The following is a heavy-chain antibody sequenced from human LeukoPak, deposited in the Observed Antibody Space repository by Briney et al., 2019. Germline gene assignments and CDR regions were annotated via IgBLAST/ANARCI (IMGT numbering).Heavy chain of an antibody. CDR3: ARAYCTNGVCYTLFDY. CDR2: INPNSGGT. CDR1: GYTFTGYY. D-gene: IGHD2-8*01. Sequence: ASVKVSCKASGYTFTGYYMHWVRRAPGQGLEWMGWINPNSGGTNYAQKFQGRVTMTRDTSISTAYMELSRLRSDDTAVYYCARAYCTNGVCYTLFDYWGQGTLVTVSS. J-gene: IGHJ4*02. V-gene: IGHV1-2*02.